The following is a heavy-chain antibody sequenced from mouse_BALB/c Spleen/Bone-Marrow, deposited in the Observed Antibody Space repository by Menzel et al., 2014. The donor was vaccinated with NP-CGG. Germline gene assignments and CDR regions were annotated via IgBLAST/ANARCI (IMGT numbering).Heavy chain of an antibody. Sequence: VHVKQSGAELVRPGASVKISCKAFGYTFTNHHINRVKQRPGQGLSRIGYINPYNDYTTYNQKFKGKATLTVDKSSSTAYMELSSLTSDDSAVYYCARLGYAWGQGTTLTVSS. V-gene: IGHV1S45*01. J-gene: IGHJ2*01. D-gene: IGHD1-2*01. CDR1: GYTFTNHH. CDR2: INPYNDYT. CDR3: ARLGYA.